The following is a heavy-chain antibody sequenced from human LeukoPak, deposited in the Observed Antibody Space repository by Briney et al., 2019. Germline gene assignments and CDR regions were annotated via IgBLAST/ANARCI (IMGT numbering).Heavy chain of an antibody. Sequence: GGSLRLSCAASGLTFSGYWMNWVRQAPGKGLEWVAVIWYDGSNKYYADSVKGRFTISRDNSKNTLYLQMNSLRAEDTAVYYCARDVYGMDVWGQGTTVTVSS. CDR1: GLTFSGYW. CDR2: IWYDGSNK. CDR3: ARDVYGMDV. J-gene: IGHJ6*02. V-gene: IGHV3-33*08.